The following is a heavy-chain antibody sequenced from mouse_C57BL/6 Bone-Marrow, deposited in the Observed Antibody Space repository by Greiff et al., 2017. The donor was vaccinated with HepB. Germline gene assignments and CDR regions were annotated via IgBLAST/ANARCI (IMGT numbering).Heavy chain of an antibody. CDR3: VRHGYSNLYYFDY. J-gene: IGHJ2*01. Sequence: EVQGVESGGGLVQPKGSLKLSCAASGFSFNTYAMNWVRQAPGKGLEWVARIRSKSNNYATYYADSVKDRFTISRDDSESMLYLQMNNLKTEDTAMYYCVRHGYSNLYYFDYWGQGTTLTVSS. CDR2: IRSKSNNYAT. V-gene: IGHV10-1*01. CDR1: GFSFNTYA. D-gene: IGHD2-5*01.